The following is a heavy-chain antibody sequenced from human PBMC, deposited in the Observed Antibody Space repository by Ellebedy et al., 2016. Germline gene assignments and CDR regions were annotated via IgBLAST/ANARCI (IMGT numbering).Heavy chain of an antibody. CDR3: ARDPREPGAFDY. D-gene: IGHD1-26*01. V-gene: IGHV1-8*01. CDR1: GYTFTSYD. CDR2: MNPNSGNT. J-gene: IGHJ4*02. Sequence: ASVKVSXXASGYTFTSYDINWVRQATGQGLEWMGWMNPNSGNTGYAQKFQGRVTMTRNTSISTAYMELSSLRSEDTAVYYCARDPREPGAFDYWGQGTLVTVSS.